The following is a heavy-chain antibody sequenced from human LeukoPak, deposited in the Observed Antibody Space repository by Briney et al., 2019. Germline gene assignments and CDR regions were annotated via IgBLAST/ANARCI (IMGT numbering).Heavy chain of an antibody. V-gene: IGHV1-18*01. D-gene: IGHD6-13*01. Sequence: ASVKVSCKASGYTFTSYGISWVRQAPGQGXEWMGWISAYNGNTNYAQKLQGRVTMTTDTSTSTAYMELRSLRSDDTAVYYCFLIAAAGTPVNWFDPWGQGTLVTVSS. CDR2: ISAYNGNT. CDR3: FLIAAAGTPVNWFDP. CDR1: GYTFTSYG. J-gene: IGHJ5*02.